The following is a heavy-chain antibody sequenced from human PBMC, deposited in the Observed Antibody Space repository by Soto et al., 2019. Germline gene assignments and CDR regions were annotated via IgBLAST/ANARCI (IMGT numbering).Heavy chain of an antibody. CDR3: ARGSSLNY. J-gene: IGHJ4*02. D-gene: IGHD6-13*01. CDR2: IKQDGSEQ. Sequence: EVQLVESGGGLVQPGGSLRLSCVGSDFTLSSYWMSWARQAPGKGLEWLANIKQDGSEQHYVDSVKGRFSISRDNAQNSLFLHMSSLRDEDTAVYYCARGSSLNYWGQGTLVTVSS. CDR1: DFTLSSYW. V-gene: IGHV3-7*01.